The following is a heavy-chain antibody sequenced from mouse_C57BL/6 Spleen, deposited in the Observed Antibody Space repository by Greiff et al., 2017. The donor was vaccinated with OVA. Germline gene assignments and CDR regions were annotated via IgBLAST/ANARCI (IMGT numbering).Heavy chain of an antibody. Sequence: EVKLMESGPGLVKPSQSLSLTCSVTGYSITSGYYWNWIRQFPGNKLEWMGYISYDGSNNYNPSLKNRISITRDTSKNQFFLKLNSVTTEDTATYYCARDNAQGMDYWGQGTSVTVSS. CDR3: ARDNAQGMDY. CDR1: GYSITSGYY. V-gene: IGHV3-6*01. J-gene: IGHJ4*01. CDR2: ISYDGSN.